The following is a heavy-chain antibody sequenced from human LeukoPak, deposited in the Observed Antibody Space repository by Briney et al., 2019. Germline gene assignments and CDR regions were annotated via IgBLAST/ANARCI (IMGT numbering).Heavy chain of an antibody. CDR2: IYYSGST. CDR1: GGSISSSSYY. Sequence: SETLSLTCTVSGGSISSSSYYWGWIRQPPGKGLEWIGSIYYSGSTYYNPSLKSRVTISVDTSKNQFSLKLSSVTAADTAVYYCARGPGGDSPEHFQHWGQGTLVTVSS. CDR3: ARGPGGDSPEHFQH. V-gene: IGHV4-39*07. D-gene: IGHD2-21*02. J-gene: IGHJ1*01.